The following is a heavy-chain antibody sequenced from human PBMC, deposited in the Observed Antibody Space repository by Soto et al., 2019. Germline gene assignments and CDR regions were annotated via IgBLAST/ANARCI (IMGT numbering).Heavy chain of an antibody. CDR2: SYYGGRT. CDR1: CGSVTNSSYS. Sequence: PSETLSLTGTVSCGSVTNSSYSWNWIRQHPGKGLEWIVYSYYGGRTHYNPSLKSRVTISVDTSKMQVSLKLSSVTAADTAVYFCARGTPSPLIVRSSRGPWFDPWGQGTLVTVSS. D-gene: IGHD2-15*01. V-gene: IGHV4-30-4*02. CDR3: ARGTPSPLIVRSSRGPWFDP. J-gene: IGHJ5*02.